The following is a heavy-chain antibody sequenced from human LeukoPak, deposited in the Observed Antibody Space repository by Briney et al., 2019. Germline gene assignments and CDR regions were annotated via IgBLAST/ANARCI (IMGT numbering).Heavy chain of an antibody. CDR3: ARGGDGYNSDLDY. Sequence: GSLRLSRAASGFTFSFYSMNWVRQAPGKGLEWVSSISSSSTYIYYIDSVKGRFTVSRDNAKNSLYLQMNSLRAEDTAMYYCARGGDGYNSDLDYWGQGTLVTVSS. V-gene: IGHV3-21*01. CDR2: ISSSSTYI. D-gene: IGHD5-24*01. J-gene: IGHJ4*02. CDR1: GFTFSFYS.